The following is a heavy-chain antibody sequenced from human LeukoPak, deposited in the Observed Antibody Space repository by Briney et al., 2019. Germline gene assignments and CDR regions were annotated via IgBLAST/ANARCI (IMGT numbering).Heavy chain of an antibody. V-gene: IGHV1-69*04. CDR3: ARDAGGVAIDY. Sequence: ASVKVFCKASGGTFSSYAISWVRQAPGKGLEWMGRIIPILGIANYAQKFQGRVTINADKSTSTAYMALSSLRSEDTAVYYCARDAGGVAIDYWGQGTLVTVSS. D-gene: IGHD2-8*01. CDR2: IIPILGIA. CDR1: GGTFSSYA. J-gene: IGHJ4*02.